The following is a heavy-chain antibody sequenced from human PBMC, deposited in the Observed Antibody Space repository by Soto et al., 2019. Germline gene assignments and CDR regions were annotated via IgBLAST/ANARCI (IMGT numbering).Heavy chain of an antibody. CDR1: GFTFSRYS. Sequence: EVQLVESGGGLVQPGGSLRLSCAASGFTFSRYSMNWVRQAPGKGLEWVSYISSSGTTIFYADSVKGRFTISRDNVKNSLFLQMNTLRDGDTAVYYCARYPIAGFDFWGQGALVTVSS. J-gene: IGHJ4*02. CDR2: ISSSGTTI. CDR3: ARYPIAGFDF. V-gene: IGHV3-48*02.